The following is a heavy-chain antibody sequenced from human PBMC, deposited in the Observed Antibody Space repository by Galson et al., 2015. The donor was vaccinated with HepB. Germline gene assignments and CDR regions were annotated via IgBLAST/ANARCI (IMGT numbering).Heavy chain of an antibody. V-gene: IGHV3-30*18. Sequence: SLRLSCAASGFTFSSYGMHWVRQAPGKGLEWVAVISYDGSNKYYADSVKGRFTISRDNSMNTLYLQMNSLRAEDTAVYYCAKDLGGGDYSDYYFDYWGQGTLVTVSS. J-gene: IGHJ4*02. CDR1: GFTFSSYG. CDR3: AKDLGGGDYSDYYFDY. D-gene: IGHD4-17*01. CDR2: ISYDGSNK.